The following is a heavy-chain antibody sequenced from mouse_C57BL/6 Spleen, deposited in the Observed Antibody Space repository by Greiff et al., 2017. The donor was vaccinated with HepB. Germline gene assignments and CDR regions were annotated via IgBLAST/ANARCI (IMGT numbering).Heavy chain of an antibody. CDR3: ARAIGGRNYFDY. V-gene: IGHV1-61*01. Sequence: QVQLQQPGAELVRPGSSVKLSCKASGYTFTSYWMDWVKQRPGQGLEWIGNIYPSDSETHYNQKFKDKATLTVDKSSSTAYMQLSSLTSEDSAVYYCARAIGGRNYFDYWGQGTTLTVSS. D-gene: IGHD1-2*01. J-gene: IGHJ2*01. CDR2: IYPSDSET. CDR1: GYTFTSYW.